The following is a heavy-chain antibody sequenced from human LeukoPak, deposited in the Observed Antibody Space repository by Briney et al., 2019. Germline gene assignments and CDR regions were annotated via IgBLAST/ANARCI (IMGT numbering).Heavy chain of an antibody. D-gene: IGHD2-2*01. CDR3: ARDSSLVVPAASRLSFDY. CDR1: GYTFTGYY. CDR2: INPSSGGT. J-gene: IGHJ4*02. Sequence: ASVKVSCKASGYTFTGYYMHWVRQAPGQGLEWMGWINPSSGGTNYAQKFQGRVTMTRDTSISTAYMELSRLRSDDTAVYYCARDSSLVVPAASRLSFDYWGQGTLVTVSS. V-gene: IGHV1-2*02.